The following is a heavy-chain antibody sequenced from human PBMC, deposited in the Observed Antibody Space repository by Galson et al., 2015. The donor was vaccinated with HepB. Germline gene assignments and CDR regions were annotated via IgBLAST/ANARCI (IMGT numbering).Heavy chain of an antibody. CDR1: GYTFTSYA. D-gene: IGHD2-21*02. J-gene: IGHJ4*02. CDR3: ARVPYCGGDCSLYYFDY. CDR2: INAGNGNT. V-gene: IGHV1-3*01. Sequence: SVKVSCKASGYTFTSYAMHWVRQAPGQRLEWMGWINAGNGNTKYSQKFQGRVTITRDTSASTAYMKLSSLRSEDTAVYYCARVPYCGGDCSLYYFDYWGQGTLVTVSS.